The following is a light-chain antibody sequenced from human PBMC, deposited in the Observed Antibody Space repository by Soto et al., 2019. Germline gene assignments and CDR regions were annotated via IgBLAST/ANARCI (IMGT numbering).Light chain of an antibody. J-gene: IGLJ3*02. CDR2: GNT. CDR1: SSNIGAGYD. CDR3: QSHDSSLNSWV. Sequence: QSVLTQPPSMSGAPGQRVTICCTGSSSNIGAGYDVHWYQLLPGTAPKLLIYGNTNRPSGVPDRFSGSKSGTSASLAITGLRAEDEADYYCQSHDSSLNSWVFGGGTKLTVL. V-gene: IGLV1-40*01.